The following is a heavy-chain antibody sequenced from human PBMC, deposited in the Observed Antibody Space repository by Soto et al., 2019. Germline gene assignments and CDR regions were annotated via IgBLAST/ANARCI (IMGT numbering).Heavy chain of an antibody. CDR2: TYYRSKWYT. Sequence: PSQTLSLTYAISGDSVSSNRATWSWIRPTPSRGLEWLGRTYYRSKWYTDYAVSVKSRITINPDTSKNQSSLQLNSVTPEDTAVNYLARQGVVRGNYGIDVWGQGTTITVSS. CDR3: ARQGVVRGNYGIDV. D-gene: IGHD3-10*01. CDR1: GDSVSSNRAT. J-gene: IGHJ6*02. V-gene: IGHV6-1*01.